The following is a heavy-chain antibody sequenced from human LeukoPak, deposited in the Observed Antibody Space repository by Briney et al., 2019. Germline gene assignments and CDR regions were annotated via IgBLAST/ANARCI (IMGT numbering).Heavy chain of an antibody. Sequence: ASVEVSCKASGYTFTSYYMHWVRQAPGQGPEWMGIINPSGGSTSYAQKFQGRVTMTRDMSTSTVYMELSSLRSEDTAVYYCARDSRDSSGSYWFDPWGQGTLVTVSS. CDR2: INPSGGST. CDR3: ARDSRDSSGSYWFDP. D-gene: IGHD3-22*01. CDR1: GYTFTSYY. J-gene: IGHJ5*02. V-gene: IGHV1-46*01.